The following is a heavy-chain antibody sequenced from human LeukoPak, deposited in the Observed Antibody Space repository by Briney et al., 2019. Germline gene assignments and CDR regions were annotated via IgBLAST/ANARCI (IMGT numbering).Heavy chain of an antibody. Sequence: SETLSLTCTVSGGSISSSSYYWGWIRQPPGKGLEWIGSIYYSGSTYYNPSLKSRVTISVDTSKNQFSLKLSSVTAADTAVYYCAGEGLLLKPYWGQGTLVTVSS. J-gene: IGHJ4*02. CDR3: AGEGLLLKPY. V-gene: IGHV4-39*07. D-gene: IGHD3-22*01. CDR1: GGSISSSSYY. CDR2: IYYSGST.